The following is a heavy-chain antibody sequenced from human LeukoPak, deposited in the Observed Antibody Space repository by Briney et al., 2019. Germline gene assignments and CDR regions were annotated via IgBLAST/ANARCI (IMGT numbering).Heavy chain of an antibody. CDR1: CGSIISSNYY. J-gene: IGHJ4*02. V-gene: IGHV4-39*01. CDR2: ISYSGPT. CDR3: ARRPWSGWCSYFEG. Sequence: LETPSLTSTVSCGSIISSNYYGGLSRQPPGIGLELIGSISYSGPTYYIPSLKSRVTISVDTSKNQFSLELSSVTAADTAVYFCARRPWSGWCSYFEGWGQGILV. D-gene: IGHD6-13*01.